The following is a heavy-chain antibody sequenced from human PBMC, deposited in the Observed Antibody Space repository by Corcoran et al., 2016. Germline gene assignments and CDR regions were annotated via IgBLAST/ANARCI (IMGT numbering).Heavy chain of an antibody. CDR1: GGSFSGYY. Sequence: QVQLQQWGAGLLKPSETLSLTCAVYGGSFSGYYWSWIRQPPGKGLEWIGEINHSGSTNYNPPLKSRVTISVDTSKNQFSLKLSSVTAADTAVYYCARGQGFRRNDYYYYGMDVWGQGTTVTVSS. CDR3: ARGQGFRRNDYYYYGMDV. J-gene: IGHJ6*02. D-gene: IGHD1-1*01. V-gene: IGHV4-34*01. CDR2: INHSGST.